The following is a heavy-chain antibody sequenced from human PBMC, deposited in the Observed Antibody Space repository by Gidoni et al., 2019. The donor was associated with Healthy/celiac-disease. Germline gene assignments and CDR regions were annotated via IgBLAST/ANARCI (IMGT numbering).Heavy chain of an antibody. J-gene: IGHJ4*02. V-gene: IGHV3-7*01. CDR3: ARDRDYYGSGAYYFDY. CDR1: GFTFSSYW. Sequence: EVQLVESGGGLVQHGGSLRLSCAASGFTFSSYWMSWVRQAPGKGLEWVANIKQDGSEKYYVDSVKGRFTISRDNAKNSLYLQMNSLRAEDTAVYYCARDRDYYGSGAYYFDYWGQGTLVTVSS. CDR2: IKQDGSEK. D-gene: IGHD3-10*01.